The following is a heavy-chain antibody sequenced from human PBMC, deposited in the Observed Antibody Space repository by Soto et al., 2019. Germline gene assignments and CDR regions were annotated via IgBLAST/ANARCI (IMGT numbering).Heavy chain of an antibody. CDR2: IIPIFGTT. CDR1: GVTFTSYT. V-gene: IGHV1-69*01. Sequence: QVQLVQSGAEVTKPGSSVKVSCKASGVTFTSYTFSWVRQAPGQGLEWMGGIIPIFGTTNYAQKFQGRVTITADESTSTAYMELRSLRSEDTAVYYCARDAIDYGDPPYFDYWGQGTLVTVSS. J-gene: IGHJ4*02. CDR3: ARDAIDYGDPPYFDY. D-gene: IGHD4-17*01.